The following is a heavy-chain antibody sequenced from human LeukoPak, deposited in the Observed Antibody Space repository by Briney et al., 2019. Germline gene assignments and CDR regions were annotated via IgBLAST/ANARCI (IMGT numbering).Heavy chain of an antibody. V-gene: IGHV4-39*01. D-gene: IGHD3-10*01. CDR2: IYYSGST. CDR1: GGSISSSSYY. J-gene: IGHJ3*02. Sequence: PSETLSLTCTVSGGSISSSSYYWGWIRQPPGKGLEWIGSIYYSGSTYYNPSLKSRVTISVDTSKNQFSLKLSSVTAADTAVYYCARHPTETYYGSGINAFDIWGQGTMVTVSS. CDR3: ARHPTETYYGSGINAFDI.